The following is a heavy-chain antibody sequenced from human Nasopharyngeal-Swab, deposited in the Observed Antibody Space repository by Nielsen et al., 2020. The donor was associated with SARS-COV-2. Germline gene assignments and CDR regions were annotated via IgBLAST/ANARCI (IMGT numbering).Heavy chain of an antibody. J-gene: IGHJ4*02. D-gene: IGHD5-18*01. CDR3: AKRGYSYVNKFDL. CDR1: GFTFGNYW. Sequence: GGSLRLSCAASGFTFGNYWMSWVRQAPGKRLEWVANIKEDGSEKDYVDSVKGRFTIPRDNIKNSLYLQMNSLRAEDTAVYYCAKRGYSYVNKFDLWGQGTLVTVSS. CDR2: IKEDGSEK. V-gene: IGHV3-7*03.